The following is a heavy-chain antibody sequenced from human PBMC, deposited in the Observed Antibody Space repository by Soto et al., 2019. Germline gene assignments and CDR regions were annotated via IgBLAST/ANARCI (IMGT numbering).Heavy chain of an antibody. J-gene: IGHJ4*02. D-gene: IGHD3-22*01. CDR1: GGTFSSYA. CDR2: IIPIFGTA. Sequence: QVQLVQSGAEVKKPGSSVKVSCKASGGTFSSYAISWVRQAPGQGLEWMGGIIPIFGTANYAQKFQGRVTITADKSTRTDYMELSRLRSEDTAVYYCARSTYYYDSSGYYGDYWGQGTLVTVSS. V-gene: IGHV1-69*06. CDR3: ARSTYYYDSSGYYGDY.